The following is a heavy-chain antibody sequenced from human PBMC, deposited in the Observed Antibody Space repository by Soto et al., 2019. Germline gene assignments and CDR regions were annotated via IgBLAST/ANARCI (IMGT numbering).Heavy chain of an antibody. Sequence: SETLSLTCTVSGGSISSSSYYWGWLRQPPGKGLEWIGYIYYSGSTNYNPSLKSRVTISVDTSKNQFSLKLSSVTAADTAVYYCARGRTTTVTTLAYFDYWGQGTLVTVSS. V-gene: IGHV4-61*05. CDR3: ARGRTTTVTTLAYFDY. D-gene: IGHD4-17*01. J-gene: IGHJ4*02. CDR1: GGSISSSSYY. CDR2: IYYSGST.